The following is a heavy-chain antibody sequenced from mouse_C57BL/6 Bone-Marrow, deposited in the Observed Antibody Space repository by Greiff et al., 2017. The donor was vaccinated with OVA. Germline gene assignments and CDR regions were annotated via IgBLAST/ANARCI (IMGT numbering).Heavy chain of an antibody. Sequence: VKLMESGPGLVAPSQSLSITCTVSGFSLTSYGVDWVRQSPGKGLEWLGVIWGVGSTNYNSALKSRLSISKDNSKSQVFLKMNSLQTDDTAMYYCASGYGSSYDARDYWGQGTSVTVSS. CDR3: ASGYGSSYDARDY. J-gene: IGHJ4*01. D-gene: IGHD1-1*01. CDR2: IWGVGST. CDR1: GFSLTSYG. V-gene: IGHV2-6*01.